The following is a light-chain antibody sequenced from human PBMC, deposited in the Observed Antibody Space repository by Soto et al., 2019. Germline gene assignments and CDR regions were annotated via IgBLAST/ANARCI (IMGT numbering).Light chain of an antibody. J-gene: IGKJ4*01. CDR2: DAF. CDR1: QSVKSR. CDR3: QQYDEWPIS. V-gene: IGKV3-15*01. Sequence: EKVMTQSPATLSVSPGERATLSCRASQSVKSRLAWYQQKPGQAPRLLIYDAFTRATGIPARFSGSASGTEFTLTISNLQSEDFAVYYCQQYDEWPISLGGGTKVEIK.